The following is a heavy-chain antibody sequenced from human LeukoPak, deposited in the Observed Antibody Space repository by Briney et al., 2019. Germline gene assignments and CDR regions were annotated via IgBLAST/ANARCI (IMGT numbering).Heavy chain of an antibody. CDR2: INHSGST. CDR3: ACSTSPNWFDP. CDR1: GGSFSGYY. Sequence: SETLSLTCAVYGGSFSGYYWSWIRQPPGKGLEWIGEINHSGSTNYNPSLKSRVAISVDTSKNQFSLKLSSVTAADTAVYYCACSTSPNWFDPWGQGTLVTVSS. D-gene: IGHD2-2*01. V-gene: IGHV4-34*01. J-gene: IGHJ5*02.